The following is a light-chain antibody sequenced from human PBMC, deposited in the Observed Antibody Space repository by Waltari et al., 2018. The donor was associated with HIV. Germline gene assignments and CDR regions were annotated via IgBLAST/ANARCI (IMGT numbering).Light chain of an antibody. CDR1: QGVSSY. CDR2: DAS. Sequence: EIVLTQSPATLSLSPGERATLSCRASQGVSSYLALYQQKPGQSPMLLIYDASNRATGMTARFSCSVSGTDFTLTISSLEPEDFAVYYCQQRGKSTFGGGTKVEIK. V-gene: IGKV3-11*01. CDR3: QQRGKST. J-gene: IGKJ4*01.